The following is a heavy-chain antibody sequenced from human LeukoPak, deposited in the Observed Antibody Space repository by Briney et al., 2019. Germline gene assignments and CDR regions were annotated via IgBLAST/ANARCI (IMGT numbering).Heavy chain of an antibody. Sequence: SQTLSLTCAISGDSVSSNSAAWNWIRQSPSRGLEWLGRTYYRSKWYNDYAVSVKSRITINPDTSKNQFSLQLNSVTPEDTAVYYCARDRSSRRGPQYYYYYYMDVWGKGTTVTVSS. J-gene: IGHJ6*03. D-gene: IGHD6-6*01. CDR1: GDSVSSNSAA. CDR3: ARDRSSRRGPQYYYYYYMDV. CDR2: TYYRSKWYN. V-gene: IGHV6-1*01.